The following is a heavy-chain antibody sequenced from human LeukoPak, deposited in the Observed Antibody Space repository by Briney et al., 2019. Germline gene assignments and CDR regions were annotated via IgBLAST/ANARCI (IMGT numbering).Heavy chain of an antibody. Sequence: GGSLRLSCAASGFTFSSYEMNWVRQAPGKGLEWVSFISSSGSAIHYADSVRGRFTISRDNAKNSLFLQMSRPRAEDTAVYYCAREKLSFFDSSGYFDHWGQGTLVTVSS. CDR3: AREKLSFFDSSGYFDH. D-gene: IGHD3-22*01. J-gene: IGHJ4*02. CDR1: GFTFSSYE. CDR2: ISSSGSAI. V-gene: IGHV3-48*03.